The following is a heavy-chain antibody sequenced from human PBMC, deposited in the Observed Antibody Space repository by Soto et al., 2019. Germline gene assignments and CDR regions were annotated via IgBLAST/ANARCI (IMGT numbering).Heavy chain of an antibody. CDR1: GFTFSSYG. Sequence: PGGSLRLSCAASGFTFSSYGMHWVRQAPGKGLEWVAVISYDGSNKYYADSVKGRFTISRDNSKNTLYLQMNSLRAEDTAVYYCAKVSRQQLVNYYYGMDVWGQGTTVTVS. CDR3: AKVSRQQLVNYYYGMDV. CDR2: ISYDGSNK. J-gene: IGHJ6*02. V-gene: IGHV3-30*18. D-gene: IGHD6-13*01.